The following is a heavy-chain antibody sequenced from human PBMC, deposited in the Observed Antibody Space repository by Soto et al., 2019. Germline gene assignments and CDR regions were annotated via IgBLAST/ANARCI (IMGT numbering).Heavy chain of an antibody. Sequence: QITLEESGPPRAKPTPTLALTCTFSGFSLSTHGVGVGWVRQPPGKALEWLALIYWDDDKRYSPSLPRRLSITKDPSKNQVGLIMINMDPVDTATYYCALSPWTGTKAYFDYWGQGTLVTVSS. D-gene: IGHD1-1*01. J-gene: IGHJ4*02. CDR1: GFSLSTHGVG. CDR2: IYWDDDK. CDR3: ALSPWTGTKAYFDY. V-gene: IGHV2-5*02.